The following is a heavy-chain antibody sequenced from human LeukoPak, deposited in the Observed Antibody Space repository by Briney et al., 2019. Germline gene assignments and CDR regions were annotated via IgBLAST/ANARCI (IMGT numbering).Heavy chain of an antibody. J-gene: IGHJ6*02. V-gene: IGHV1-18*01. Sequence: ASVKVSCKASGYTFTSYGISWVRQAPGQGLEWMGWIGAYNGNTNYAQKLQGRVTMTTDTSTSTAYMELRSLRSDDTAVYYCARDRDYDFWSGYFTYYYGMDVWGQGTTVTVSS. CDR2: IGAYNGNT. CDR1: GYTFTSYG. D-gene: IGHD3-3*01. CDR3: ARDRDYDFWSGYFTYYYGMDV.